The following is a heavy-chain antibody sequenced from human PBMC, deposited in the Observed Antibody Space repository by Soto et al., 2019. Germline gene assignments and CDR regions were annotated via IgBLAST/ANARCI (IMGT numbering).Heavy chain of an antibody. D-gene: IGHD6-13*01. CDR2: ISGSGGST. V-gene: IGHV3-23*01. CDR1: GFTFSSYA. J-gene: IGHJ4*02. CDR3: AKDGVRAAAGTRSLDY. Sequence: EVQLLESGGGLVQPGGSLRLSCAASGFTFSSYAMSWVRQAPGKGLAWVSAISGSGGSTYYADSVKGRFTISRDNSKNTLYLQMNSLRAEDTAVYYCAKDGVRAAAGTRSLDYWGQGTLVTVSS.